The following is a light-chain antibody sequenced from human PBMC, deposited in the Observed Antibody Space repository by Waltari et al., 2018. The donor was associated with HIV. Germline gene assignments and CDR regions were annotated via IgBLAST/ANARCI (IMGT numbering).Light chain of an antibody. Sequence: QSALTQEASVSGTVGQTVTLSCSGNSNNIGIYTVAWYQQISHGTPKTVMFGNSPPSGIPARFSASQSGTSASLTISGLQPEDEAQYYCSTWDNSLSGWVLGGGTTLTVL. CDR2: GNS. J-gene: IGLJ3*02. CDR3: STWDNSLSGWV. CDR1: SNNIGIYT. V-gene: IGLV1-44*01.